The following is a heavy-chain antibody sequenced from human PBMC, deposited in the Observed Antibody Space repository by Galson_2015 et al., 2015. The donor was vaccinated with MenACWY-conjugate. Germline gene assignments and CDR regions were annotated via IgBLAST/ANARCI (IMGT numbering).Heavy chain of an antibody. D-gene: IGHD4-23*01. CDR2: ISYSGST. V-gene: IGHV4-39*01. Sequence: IGTISYSGSTHYNPSLNNRVTVSADTSKNQFSLNVNSVTAADTALYYCARRSARLTLGAFDIWGQGTMVTVSS. J-gene: IGHJ3*02. CDR3: ARRSARLTLGAFDI.